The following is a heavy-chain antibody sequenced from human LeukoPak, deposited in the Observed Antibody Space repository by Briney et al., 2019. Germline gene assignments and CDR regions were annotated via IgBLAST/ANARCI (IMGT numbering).Heavy chain of an antibody. CDR3: ARPPVPDTGLYYYYGMDV. Sequence: GGSLRLSCAASGFIFSDYSMNWVRQAPGKGLEWVSYISSSSSTVYYADSVKGRFTISRDTAKNSLYLQMNSLRADDTAVYYCARPPVPDTGLYYYYGMDVWGQGTTVTVSS. V-gene: IGHV3-48*01. D-gene: IGHD3-10*01. CDR1: GFIFSDYS. J-gene: IGHJ6*02. CDR2: ISSSSSTV.